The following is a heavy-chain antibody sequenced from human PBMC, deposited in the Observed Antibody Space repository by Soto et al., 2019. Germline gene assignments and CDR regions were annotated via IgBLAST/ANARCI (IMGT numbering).Heavy chain of an antibody. V-gene: IGHV3-9*01. Sequence: EVQLVESGGGLVQPGRSLRRTCAASGFSFGDYGMHWVRHTPGKGLEWVSGIGWNGATVVYADSVKGRFTASRDNAKNSLYLLMNSLRPEDTALYYCGKEMQWLALTVQIDSWGQGTLVNVSS. CDR1: GFSFGDYG. CDR3: GKEMQWLALTVQIDS. D-gene: IGHD6-19*01. J-gene: IGHJ5*01. CDR2: IGWNGATV.